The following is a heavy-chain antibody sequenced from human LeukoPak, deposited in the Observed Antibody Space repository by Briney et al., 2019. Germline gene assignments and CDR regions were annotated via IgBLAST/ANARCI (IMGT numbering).Heavy chain of an antibody. D-gene: IGHD3-10*01. V-gene: IGHV4-4*07. J-gene: IGHJ6*03. CDR3: ARAGYGSGRDYYYMDV. Sequence: SETLSLTCTVSGGSISSYYWSWIRQPAGKGLEWIGRIYTSGSTNYNPSLKSRVTMSVDTSKNQFSLKLSSVTAADTAVYYCARAGYGSGRDYYYMDVWGKGTTVTISS. CDR2: IYTSGST. CDR1: GGSISSYY.